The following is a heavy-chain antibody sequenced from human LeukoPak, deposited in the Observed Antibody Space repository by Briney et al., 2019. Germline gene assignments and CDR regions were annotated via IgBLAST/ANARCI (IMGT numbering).Heavy chain of an antibody. D-gene: IGHD5-12*01. V-gene: IGHV3-21*01. CDR1: GFTFSSYS. J-gene: IGHJ4*02. CDR3: ARDGSGYSGYGDFDY. Sequence: GGSLRLSCAAPGFTFSSYSMNWVRQAPGKGLEWVSSISSSSSYIYYADSVKGRFTISGDNAKNSLFLQMNSLRAEDTVVYYCARDGSGYSGYGDFDYWGQGTLVTVSS. CDR2: ISSSSSYI.